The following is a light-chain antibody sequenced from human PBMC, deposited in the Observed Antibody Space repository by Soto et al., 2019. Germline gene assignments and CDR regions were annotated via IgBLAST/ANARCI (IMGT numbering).Light chain of an antibody. J-gene: IGKJ1*01. V-gene: IGKV1-5*03. CDR2: KAS. CDR3: QQYNSYSWT. CDR1: QSISTW. Sequence: DIPMTQSPSTLSASVGDRVTITCRASQSISTWLAWYQQKPGKAPKLLIYKASTLEEGVPSRFSGSGSGTEFRLTISSLQPDDFATYYCQQYNSYSWTFGQGTKVEIK.